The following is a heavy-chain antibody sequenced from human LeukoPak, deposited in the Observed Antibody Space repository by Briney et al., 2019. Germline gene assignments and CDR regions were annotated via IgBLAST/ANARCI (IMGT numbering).Heavy chain of an antibody. V-gene: IGHV1-18*01. J-gene: IGHJ4*02. Sequence: ASVKVSCKASGYTFTSYGISWVRQAPGQGLEWMGWISAYNGNTNYAQKLQGRVTMTTDTSTSTAYMELRSLRSDDTAVYYCARDGVNLKHYYDSSGYYYPDYWGQGTLVTVSS. CDR1: GYTFTSYG. CDR3: ARDGVNLKHYYDSSGYYYPDY. CDR2: ISAYNGNT. D-gene: IGHD3-22*01.